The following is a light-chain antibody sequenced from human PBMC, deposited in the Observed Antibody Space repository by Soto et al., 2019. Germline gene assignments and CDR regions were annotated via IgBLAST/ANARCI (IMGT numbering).Light chain of an antibody. Sequence: ETVLTQSPATLSLSPGDRATLSCRASQNVRRYLAWYQQKVGQAPRLLIFDASTRATGIPARFSGSGSGTDFPRTISSLEPEDFAVYFCQPRSDWPPFTFGGGTKVEI. V-gene: IGKV3-11*01. CDR3: QPRSDWPPFT. J-gene: IGKJ4*01. CDR1: QNVRRY. CDR2: DAS.